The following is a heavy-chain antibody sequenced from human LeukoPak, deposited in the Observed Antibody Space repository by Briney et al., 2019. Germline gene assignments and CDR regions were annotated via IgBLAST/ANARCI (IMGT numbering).Heavy chain of an antibody. J-gene: IGHJ4*02. CDR3: AKDGRVPGPTYSWFDY. Sequence: GRSLRLSCAASGFTFGDYAMHWFRQAPGKGLEWVSGISWNSGSIGYADSVKGRFTISRDNAKNSLYLQMNSLRAEDTALYYCAKDGRVPGPTYSWFDYWGQGTLVTVSS. CDR2: ISWNSGSI. D-gene: IGHD2-21*01. V-gene: IGHV3-9*01. CDR1: GFTFGDYA.